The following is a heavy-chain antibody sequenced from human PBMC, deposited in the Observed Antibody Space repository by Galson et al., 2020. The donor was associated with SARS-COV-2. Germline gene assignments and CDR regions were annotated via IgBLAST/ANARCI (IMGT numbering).Heavy chain of an antibody. CDR3: ARTYLYCTGGRCCHHFGF. Sequence: GGCLRLSCAASGFTFSNHWMNWVRQAPGRGLECVANINQDGSGKYYVGSVKGRFSISRDNAKNSLYLQMNSLRAEDTAIYYCARTYLYCTGGRCCHHFGFWGQGTLVSVSS. CDR1: GFTFSNHW. V-gene: IGHV3-7*05. J-gene: IGHJ4*02. CDR2: INQDGSGK. D-gene: IGHD2-15*01.